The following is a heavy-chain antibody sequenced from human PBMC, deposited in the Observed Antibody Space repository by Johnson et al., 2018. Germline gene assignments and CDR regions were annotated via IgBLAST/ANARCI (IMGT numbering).Heavy chain of an antibody. CDR3: AREGYSRGAYGMDV. CDR1: GFTFDDYA. V-gene: IGHV3-9*01. D-gene: IGHD6-19*01. Sequence: VQLVQAGGGLVQPGRSLRLSCAASGFTFDDYAMQWVRQAPGKGLECVSGLSWNSVSIGAADSEQGRFTISRDNAKNALYLQMNSLGAEDTAVYYCAREGYSRGAYGMDVWGQGTTVTVSS. J-gene: IGHJ6*02. CDR2: LSWNSVSI.